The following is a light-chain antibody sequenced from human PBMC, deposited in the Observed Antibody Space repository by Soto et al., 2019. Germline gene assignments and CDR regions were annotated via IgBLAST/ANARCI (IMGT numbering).Light chain of an antibody. CDR1: SSNIGAGYD. V-gene: IGLV1-40*01. Sequence: QAVVTQPPSVSGAPGQRVTISCSGSSSNIGAGYDVQWYQQHPGKAPKLLISGNSNRPSGVPDRFSGSESGTSASLAITGLQAEDEAHYHCQSYDTSLNAKVFGGGTQLTVL. CDR3: QSYDTSLNAKV. J-gene: IGLJ3*02. CDR2: GNS.